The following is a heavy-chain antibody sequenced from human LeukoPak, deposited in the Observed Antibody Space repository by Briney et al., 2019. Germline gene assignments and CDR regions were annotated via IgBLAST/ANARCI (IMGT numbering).Heavy chain of an antibody. CDR3: AKDAIGQYRPYYFDC. J-gene: IGHJ4*02. CDR2: ISGSGEST. D-gene: IGHD3-16*02. CDR1: GFTFSSFA. V-gene: IGHV3-23*01. Sequence: GGSLRLSCAASGFTFSSFAMSWDRQAPGKGLEWVSSISGSGESTYYADYVKGRFTVSRDNSKNTVNLQLNSLRAEDTAVYYCAKDAIGQYRPYYFDCWGQGTLVTVSS.